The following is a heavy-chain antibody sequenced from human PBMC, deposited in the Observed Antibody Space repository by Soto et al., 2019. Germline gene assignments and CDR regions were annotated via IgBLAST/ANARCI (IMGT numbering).Heavy chain of an antibody. CDR1: GGSVSSSSYY. D-gene: IGHD3-9*01. Sequence: SETLSLTCTLSGGSVSSSSYYWGWVRQPPGKGLEWIGSVYYSGSTYYNPSLESRVTISVDKSKNQFSLKLMSLSAADTAVYYCGRLEGLATISYYFDYWGQGALVTVSS. CDR3: GRLEGLATISYYFDY. CDR2: VYYSGST. J-gene: IGHJ4*02. V-gene: IGHV4-39*01.